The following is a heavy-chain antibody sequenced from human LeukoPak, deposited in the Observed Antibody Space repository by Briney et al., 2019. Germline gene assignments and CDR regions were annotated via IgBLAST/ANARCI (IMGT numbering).Heavy chain of an antibody. J-gene: IGHJ4*02. Sequence: PGGSLRLSCAASGFTFSSYAMHWVRQAPGKGLEYVSAISGNGGSTYYANSVKGRFTISRDNSKNTLYLQMGSLRAEDMAVYYCARDAGKELLGTEYYFDYWGQGTLVTVSS. V-gene: IGHV3-64*01. CDR3: ARDAGKELLGTEYYFDY. CDR1: GFTFSSYA. D-gene: IGHD1-26*01. CDR2: ISGNGGST.